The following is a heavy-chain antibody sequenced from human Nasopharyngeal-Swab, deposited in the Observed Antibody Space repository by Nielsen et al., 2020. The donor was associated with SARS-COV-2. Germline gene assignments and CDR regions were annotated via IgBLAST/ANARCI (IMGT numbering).Heavy chain of an antibody. V-gene: IGHV1-8*03. CDR2: MNPNSGNT. J-gene: IGHJ6*02. CDR3: ALPSAAYYYYGMDV. D-gene: IGHD2-2*01. Sequence: WVRQAPGQGLEWMGWMNPNSGNTGYAQKFQGRVTITRNTSISTAYMELNSLRSEDTAVYYCALPSAAYYYYGMDVWGQGTTVTVSS.